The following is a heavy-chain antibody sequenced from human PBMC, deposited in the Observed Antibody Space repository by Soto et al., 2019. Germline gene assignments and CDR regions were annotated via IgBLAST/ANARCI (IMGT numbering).Heavy chain of an antibody. Sequence: QVQLQESGPGLVKPSGTLSLTCTVSGGSMSSSNWWNWVRQPPGKGLEWIGETHHSGRTNYNPSLKSRVSISVDKSKNQFSLMLSSLTAADTAVYYCPRSEATVLDYWGQGTLVTVSS. CDR1: GGSMSSSNW. V-gene: IGHV4-4*02. D-gene: IGHD4-17*01. CDR2: THHSGRT. CDR3: PRSEATVLDY. J-gene: IGHJ4*02.